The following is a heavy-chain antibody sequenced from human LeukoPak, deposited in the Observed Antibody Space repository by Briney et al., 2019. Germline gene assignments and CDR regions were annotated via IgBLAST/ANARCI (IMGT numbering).Heavy chain of an antibody. D-gene: IGHD2-21*01. V-gene: IGHV1-46*03. Sequence: ASVKVSCKASGYIFTSYYMHWVRQAPGQGLEWMGIINPSGGSTSYAQKFQGRVTMTRDTSTSTVYMELSSLRSEDTAVYYCARGSKDCGGDCYSGPNWFDPWGQGTLVTVSS. CDR1: GYIFTSYY. CDR3: ARGSKDCGGDCYSGPNWFDP. CDR2: INPSGGST. J-gene: IGHJ5*02.